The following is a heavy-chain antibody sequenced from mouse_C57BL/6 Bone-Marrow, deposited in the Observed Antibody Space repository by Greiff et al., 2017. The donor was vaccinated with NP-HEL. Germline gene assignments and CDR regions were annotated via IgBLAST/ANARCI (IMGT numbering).Heavy chain of an antibody. Sequence: VQLQQSGPGLVAPSQSLSITCTVSGFSLTSYAISWVRQPPGKGLEWLGVIWTGGGTNSNSALKSRLSISKDNSKSQVFLKMNSLQTDDTARYYCARESPYYYGDFDYWGQGTTLTVSS. CDR3: ARESPYYYGDFDY. CDR1: GFSLTSYA. V-gene: IGHV2-9-1*01. J-gene: IGHJ2*01. D-gene: IGHD1-1*01. CDR2: IWTGGGT.